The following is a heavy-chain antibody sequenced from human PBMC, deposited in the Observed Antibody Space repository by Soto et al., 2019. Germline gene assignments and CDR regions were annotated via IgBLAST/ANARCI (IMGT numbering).Heavy chain of an antibody. CDR1: GVSISSSSYY. CDR3: ARYYDFWSGLEP. V-gene: IGHV4-39*01. D-gene: IGHD3-3*01. CDR2: IYYSGST. J-gene: IGHJ5*02. Sequence: SEALSLTCTVSGVSISSSSYYWAWIRQPPGKGLEWIGSIYYSGSTYYNPSLKSRVTISVDTSKNQFSLKLSSVTAADTAVYYCARYYDFWSGLEPWGQGTLVTVS.